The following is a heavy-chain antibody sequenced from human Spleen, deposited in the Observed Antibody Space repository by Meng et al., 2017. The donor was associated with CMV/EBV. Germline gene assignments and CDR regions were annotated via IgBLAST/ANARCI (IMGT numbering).Heavy chain of an antibody. J-gene: IGHJ5*02. D-gene: IGHD3-3*01. Sequence: HWVRQAPGKGLEWVALMSFDGNNKYYADSVKGRFTVSRDNSKNTLYLQMNSLRAEDTAVYYCARDILGYYDFWSGPNWFDPWGQGTLVTVSS. V-gene: IGHV3-30-3*01. CDR2: MSFDGNNK. CDR3: ARDILGYYDFWSGPNWFDP.